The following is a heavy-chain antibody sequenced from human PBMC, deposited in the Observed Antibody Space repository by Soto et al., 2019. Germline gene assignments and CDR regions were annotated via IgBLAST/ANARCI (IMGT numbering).Heavy chain of an antibody. D-gene: IGHD6-6*01. V-gene: IGHV3-15*07. Sequence: PGGSLRLSCAASGFTFSNAWMNWVRQAPGKGLEWVGRIKSKANGGTTDYAAPVNGRFTISRDDSKNTLYLQMNSLKTEDTAVYYCTTDLKYHSWFDPWGKGTLVTVSS. CDR3: TTDLKYHSWFDP. CDR2: IKSKANGGTT. CDR1: GFTFSNAW. J-gene: IGHJ5*02.